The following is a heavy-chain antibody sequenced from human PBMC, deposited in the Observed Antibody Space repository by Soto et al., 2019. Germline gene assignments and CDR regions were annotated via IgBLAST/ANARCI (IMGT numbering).Heavy chain of an antibody. CDR2: IKSKTDGGTT. CDR3: TTDPLLLWFGELPVY. V-gene: IGHV3-15*07. D-gene: IGHD3-10*01. CDR1: GFTFSNAW. J-gene: IGHJ4*02. Sequence: PGGSLRLSCANSGFTFSNAWMNWVRQAPGKGLEWVGRIKSKTDGGTTDYAAPVKGRFTISRDDSKNTLYLQMNSLKTEDTAVYYCTTDPLLLWFGELPVYWGQGTLVTVSS.